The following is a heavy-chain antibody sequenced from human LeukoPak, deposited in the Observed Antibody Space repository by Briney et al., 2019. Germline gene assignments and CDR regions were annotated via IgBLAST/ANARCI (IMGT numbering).Heavy chain of an antibody. D-gene: IGHD6-13*01. Sequence: SETLSLTCTVSGGSISSGGYYWSWIRQHPGKGLEWIGYIYYSGSTYYNPSLKSRVTISVDTSKNQFSLKLSSVTAADTAVYYCAREIRQLGPGYFDYWGQGTLVTVSS. CDR2: IYYSGST. J-gene: IGHJ4*02. V-gene: IGHV4-30-4*08. CDR1: GGSISSGGYY. CDR3: AREIRQLGPGYFDY.